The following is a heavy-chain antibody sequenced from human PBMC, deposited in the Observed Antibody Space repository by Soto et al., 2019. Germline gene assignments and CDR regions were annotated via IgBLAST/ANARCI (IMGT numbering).Heavy chain of an antibody. Sequence: MRLSCAASGFTFSNYGMNWVRQAPGKGLAWVSYISSSIDTIQYADSVKGRFTISRDTAKNSLYLQMTSLRDEDTAVYYCARGGAARPDYWGQGTMVTVSS. V-gene: IGHV3-48*02. J-gene: IGHJ4*02. CDR2: ISSSIDTI. CDR1: GFTFSNYG. CDR3: ARGGAARPDY. D-gene: IGHD6-6*01.